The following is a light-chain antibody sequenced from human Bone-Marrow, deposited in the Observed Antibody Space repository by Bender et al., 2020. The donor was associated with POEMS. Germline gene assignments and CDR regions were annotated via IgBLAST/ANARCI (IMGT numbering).Light chain of an antibody. Sequence: SDVLPQPPSVSVAPGQTARIICGGNNIGSYRVYWYQQKPGQAPVLVVYDDTDRPSGIPERFSGSNSGNTATLTISRVEAGDEADYYCQVWDTSSDRLVFGGGTKLTVL. V-gene: IGLV3-21*02. CDR2: DDT. J-gene: IGLJ2*01. CDR1: NIGSYR. CDR3: QVWDTSSDRLV.